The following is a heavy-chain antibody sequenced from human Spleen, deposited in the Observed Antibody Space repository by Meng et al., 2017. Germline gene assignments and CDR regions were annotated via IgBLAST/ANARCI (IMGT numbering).Heavy chain of an antibody. CDR2: INHSGST. CDR1: GGSFSGYY. D-gene: IGHD1-26*01. Sequence: SETLSLTCAVYGGSFSGYYWSWIRQPPGKGLEWIGEINHSGSTNYNPSLKSRVTMSVDTSKNQFSLKLSSVTAADTAVYYCARVYSGSCFDYWGQGTLVTVSS. J-gene: IGHJ4*02. V-gene: IGHV4-34*01. CDR3: ARVYSGSCFDY.